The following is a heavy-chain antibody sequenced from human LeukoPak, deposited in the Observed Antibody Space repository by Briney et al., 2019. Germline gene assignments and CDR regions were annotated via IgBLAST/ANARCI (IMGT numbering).Heavy chain of an antibody. J-gene: IGHJ4*02. D-gene: IGHD3-9*01. Sequence: SETLSLTCAAYGGSFSGYYWSWIRQPPGKGLEWIGEINHSGSTNYNPSLKSRVTISVDTSKNQFSLKLSSVTAADTAVYYCARGSRRYFDWLFRFDYWGQGTLVTVSS. V-gene: IGHV4-34*01. CDR2: INHSGST. CDR1: GGSFSGYY. CDR3: ARGSRRYFDWLFRFDY.